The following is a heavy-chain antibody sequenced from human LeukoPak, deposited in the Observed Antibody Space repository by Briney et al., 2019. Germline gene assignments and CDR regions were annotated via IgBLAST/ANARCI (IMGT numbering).Heavy chain of an antibody. J-gene: IGHJ4*02. CDR3: ARDRGDCPDY. V-gene: IGHV4-31*03. CDR2: IYYSGST. D-gene: IGHD2-21*02. Sequence: SQTLSLTCSVSGGSISSDDYCWNWIRQHPGKGLEWIGYIYYSGSTYYNPSLKSRVTISVDTSKNQFSLKLSSVTAADTAVYYCARDRGDCPDYWGQGTLVTVSS. CDR1: GGSISSDDYC.